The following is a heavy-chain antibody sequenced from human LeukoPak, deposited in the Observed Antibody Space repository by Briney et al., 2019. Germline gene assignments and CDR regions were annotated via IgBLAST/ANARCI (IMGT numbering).Heavy chain of an antibody. CDR3: ARGYSGWFDN. V-gene: IGHV3-7*04. CDR1: GFSFSIYW. D-gene: IGHD6-19*01. Sequence: GGSLRLSCAASGFSFSIYWMSWVRQAPGKGLDGLANINLDGSDKNYVDSVKGRFTISRANAKNSLYLQMTSLRTEDTAVYYCARGYSGWFDNWGQGNLVTVSS. J-gene: IGHJ4*02. CDR2: INLDGSDK.